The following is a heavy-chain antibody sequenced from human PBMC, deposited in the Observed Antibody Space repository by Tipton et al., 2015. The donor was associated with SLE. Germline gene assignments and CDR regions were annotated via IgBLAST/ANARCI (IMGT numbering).Heavy chain of an antibody. CDR3: ASEGIAAAGL. V-gene: IGHV4-34*01. J-gene: IGHJ4*02. Sequence: TLSLTCAVYGGSFSGYYWGWIRQPPGKGLEWIGEINHSGSTNYNPSLKRRITIPVDTSKNLFSLKLSSVTAADTAVYYCASEGIAAAGLWGQGTLVTVSS. D-gene: IGHD6-13*01. CDR1: GGSFSGYY. CDR2: INHSGST.